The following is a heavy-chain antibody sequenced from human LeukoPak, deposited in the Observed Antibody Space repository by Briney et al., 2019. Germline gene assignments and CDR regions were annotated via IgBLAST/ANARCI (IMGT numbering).Heavy chain of an antibody. J-gene: IGHJ4*02. V-gene: IGHV3-53*01. Sequence: GGSLRLSCAASGFTVSSNYMSWVRQAPGKGLEWVSVIYSGGSTYYADSVKGRFTISRDNSKNTLYLQMNSLRAEDTAVYYCAKAEGRDIAAAGPDFDYWGQGALVTVSS. CDR3: AKAEGRDIAAAGPDFDY. CDR2: IYSGGST. CDR1: GFTVSSNY. D-gene: IGHD6-13*01.